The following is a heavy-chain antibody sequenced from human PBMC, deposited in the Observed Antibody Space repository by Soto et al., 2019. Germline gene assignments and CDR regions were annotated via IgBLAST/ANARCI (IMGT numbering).Heavy chain of an antibody. CDR2: FDPEDGET. CDR1: GYTLTELS. V-gene: IGHV1-24*01. D-gene: IGHD6-19*01. Sequence: ASVKVSCKVSGYTLTELSMHWVRQAPGKGLEWMGGFDPEDGETIYAQKFQGRVTMTEDTSTDTAYMELSSLRSEDTAVYYCARDNKAVADDAFDIWGQGTMVTVSS. CDR3: ARDNKAVADDAFDI. J-gene: IGHJ3*02.